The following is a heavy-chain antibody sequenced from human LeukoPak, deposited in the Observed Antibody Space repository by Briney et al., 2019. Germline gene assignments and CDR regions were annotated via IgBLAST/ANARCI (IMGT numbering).Heavy chain of an antibody. Sequence: PGGSLRLSCAASGFTFSSYAMSWVRQAPGKGLEWVAVISYDGSNKYYVDSVKGRFTISRDNSKNTLYLQMNSLRVEDTAVYYCARGVDYGDYRNFDYWGQGTLVTVSS. CDR2: ISYDGSNK. CDR3: ARGVDYGDYRNFDY. D-gene: IGHD4-17*01. CDR1: GFTFSSYA. J-gene: IGHJ4*02. V-gene: IGHV3-30*04.